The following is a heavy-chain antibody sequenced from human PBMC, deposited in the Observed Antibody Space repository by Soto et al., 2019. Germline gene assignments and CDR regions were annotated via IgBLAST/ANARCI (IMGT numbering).Heavy chain of an antibody. V-gene: IGHV3-74*01. CDR2: INGEWWDTT. D-gene: IGHD6-25*01. CDR1: GFTFRAYW. CDR3: GRGAYTSAPTGDY. J-gene: IGHJ4*02. Sequence: EVQLVESGGALVQPGGSLRLSCAASGFTFRAYWLHWVRKAPGKGLVWVSRINGEWWDTTNYADFVKGRFTFCRDNAKNMVYLQLNSRRDDGTAVYSCGRGAYTSAPTGDYWGPGTRVTVSS.